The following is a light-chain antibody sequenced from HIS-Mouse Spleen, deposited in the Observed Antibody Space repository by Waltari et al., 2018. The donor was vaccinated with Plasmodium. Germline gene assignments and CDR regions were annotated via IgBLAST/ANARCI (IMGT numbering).Light chain of an antibody. CDR1: ALPKKY. CDR3: YSCSTDSSGNHRV. CDR2: EDS. Sequence: SYELTQPPSVSVSPGQTARITCSGDALPKKYAYWYQKKSGQAPVLVIYEDSKRPSGIPERFSGSSSGTMATLTISGAQVEDEADYYCYSCSTDSSGNHRVFGGGTKLTVL. J-gene: IGLJ3*02. V-gene: IGLV3-10*01.